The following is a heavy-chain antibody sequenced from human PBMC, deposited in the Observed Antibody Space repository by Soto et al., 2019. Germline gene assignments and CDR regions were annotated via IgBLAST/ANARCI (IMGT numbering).Heavy chain of an antibody. CDR1: GYTFTSYY. V-gene: IGHV1-46*01. D-gene: IGHD4-17*01. CDR2: INPSGGNT. CDR3: ARGVDDYGVHMDV. Sequence: ASVKVSCKASGYTFTSYYMHWVRQAPGQGLEWMGMINPSGGNTSYAQKLQGRVTMTRDTSTSTAYMELRSLRSDDTAVYYCARGVDDYGVHMDVWGKGTTVTVSS. J-gene: IGHJ6*03.